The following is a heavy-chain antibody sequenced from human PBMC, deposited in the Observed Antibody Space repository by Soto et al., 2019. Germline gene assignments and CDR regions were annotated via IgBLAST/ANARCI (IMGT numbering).Heavy chain of an antibody. J-gene: IGHJ4*02. CDR1: GFSLSTGGLG. CDR2: IYWDDDK. Sequence: QITLKESGPTLVKPTQTLTLNCTFSGFSLSTGGLGVGWVRQPPGKALEWLAFIYWDDDKRYNPSLKTRLTITQDTSKNLVVLLMTDMDPVDTASYFCAHRLPGSSTGWDTGIFDYWVQGTLITVSS. V-gene: IGHV2-5*02. CDR3: AHRLPGSSTGWDTGIFDY. D-gene: IGHD6-19*01.